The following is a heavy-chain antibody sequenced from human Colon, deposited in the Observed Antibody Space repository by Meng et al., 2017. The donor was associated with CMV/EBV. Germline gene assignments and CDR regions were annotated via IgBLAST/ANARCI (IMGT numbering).Heavy chain of an antibody. CDR2: IRTRPNGYAT. CDR3: AVLAVTEPNSY. Sequence: GGSLRLSCAASGFTFSSYAMSWVRQAPGKGLEWLGRIRTRPNGYATAYAASVEGRITISRDDSANTAFLQMNSLRAEDTAVYYCAVLAVTEPNSYWGQGTLVTVSS. V-gene: IGHV3-73*01. J-gene: IGHJ4*02. D-gene: IGHD2-21*02. CDR1: GFTFSSYA.